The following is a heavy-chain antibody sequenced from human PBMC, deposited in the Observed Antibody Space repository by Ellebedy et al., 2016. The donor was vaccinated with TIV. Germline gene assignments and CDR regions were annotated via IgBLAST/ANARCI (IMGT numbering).Heavy chain of an antibody. Sequence: PGGSLRLSCAVYGGSFSGYYWSWIRQPPGKGLEWIGEINHSGSTNYNPSLKSRVTISVDTSKNQFSLKLSSVTAADTAVYYCARGRVRWGVINSAPFDYWGQGTLVTVSS. CDR1: GGSFSGYY. J-gene: IGHJ4*02. CDR2: INHSGST. V-gene: IGHV4-34*01. D-gene: IGHD3-16*01. CDR3: ARGRVRWGVINSAPFDY.